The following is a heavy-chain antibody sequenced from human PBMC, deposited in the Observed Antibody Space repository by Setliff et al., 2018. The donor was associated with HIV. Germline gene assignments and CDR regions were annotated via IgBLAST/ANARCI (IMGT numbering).Heavy chain of an antibody. CDR3: ARHKQDIVATISAFDI. J-gene: IGHJ3*02. V-gene: IGHV5-51*01. CDR2: IYPGDSET. D-gene: IGHD5-12*01. CDR1: GYSFTSYW. Sequence: GETLKISCKGSGYSFTSYWIGWVRQMPGKGLEWKGIIYPGDSETRYSPSFQGQVTISADKSISTAYLQWSSLKASDTAMYYCARHKQDIVATISAFDILGQGTMVTVSS.